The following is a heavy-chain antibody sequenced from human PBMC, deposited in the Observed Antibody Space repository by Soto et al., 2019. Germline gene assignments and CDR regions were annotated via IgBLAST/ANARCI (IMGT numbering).Heavy chain of an antibody. V-gene: IGHV1-46*03. Sequence: GASVKVSCKASGYTFTSYYMHCVRQAPGQGLEWMGIINPSGGSTSYAQKFQGRVTMTRDTSTSTVYMELSSLRSEDTAVYYCARVGVVAATPVEYLDYWGQGTLVTVSS. CDR2: INPSGGST. J-gene: IGHJ4*02. D-gene: IGHD2-15*01. CDR1: GYTFTSYY. CDR3: ARVGVVAATPVEYLDY.